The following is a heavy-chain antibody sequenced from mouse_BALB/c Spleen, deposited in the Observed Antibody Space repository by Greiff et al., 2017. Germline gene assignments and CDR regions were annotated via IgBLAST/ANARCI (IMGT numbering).Heavy chain of an antibody. D-gene: IGHD2-3*01. CDR2: IYPGDGDT. Sequence: VQLQESGAELVRPGSSVKISCKASGYAFSSYWMNWVKQRPGQGLEWIGQIYPGDGDTNYNGKFKGKATLTADKSSSTAYMQLSSLTSEDSAVYFCARCGDGYYYYYAMDYWGQGTSVTVSS. CDR1: GYAFSSYW. J-gene: IGHJ4*01. CDR3: ARCGDGYYYYYAMDY. V-gene: IGHV1-80*01.